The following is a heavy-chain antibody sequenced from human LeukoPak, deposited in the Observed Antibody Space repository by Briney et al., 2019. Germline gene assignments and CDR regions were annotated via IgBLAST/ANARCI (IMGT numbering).Heavy chain of an antibody. D-gene: IGHD6-13*01. J-gene: IGHJ6*03. V-gene: IGHV3-30-3*01. CDR2: ISYDGSNK. CDR3: ARSRIAAAGIDYYMDV. Sequence: GGSLRLSCAASGFTFSSYAMHWVRQAPGKGLEWVAVISYDGSNKYYADSVKGRFTISRDNSKNTLYLQMNSLRAEDTAVYYCARSRIAAAGIDYYMDVWGKGTTVTVSS. CDR1: GFTFSSYA.